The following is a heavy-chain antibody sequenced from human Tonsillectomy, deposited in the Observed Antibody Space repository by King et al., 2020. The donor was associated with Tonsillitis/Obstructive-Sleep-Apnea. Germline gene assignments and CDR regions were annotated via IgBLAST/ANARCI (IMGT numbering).Heavy chain of an antibody. J-gene: IGHJ6*02. CDR3: AKEIDEWINYAPEAGYFGMDV. D-gene: IGHD2-2*01. CDR1: GFTFSSYG. V-gene: IGHV3-30*18. CDR2: ISFDGSNK. Sequence: VQLVESGGGVVQPGRSLRLSYAASGFTFSSYGMHWVRQAPGKGLEWVAVISFDGSNKYSADSVKGRFTICRDNSKTTLYLQMNSMRAEDTAVYYCAKEIDEWINYAPEAGYFGMDVWCQGTTVIVSS.